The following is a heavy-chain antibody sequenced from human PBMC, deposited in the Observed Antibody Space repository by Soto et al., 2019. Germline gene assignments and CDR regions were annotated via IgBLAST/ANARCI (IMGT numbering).Heavy chain of an antibody. V-gene: IGHV3-11*01. Sequence: GGSLRLSCAASGFTSSDYYMSWIRQAPGKGLEWVSYISSSGSTIYYADSVKGRFTISRDNAKNSLYLQMNSLRAEDTAVYYCARVGGSYYVGYYGMDVWGQGTTVTVSS. CDR3: ARVGGSYYVGYYGMDV. D-gene: IGHD1-26*01. J-gene: IGHJ6*02. CDR2: ISSSGSTI. CDR1: GFTSSDYY.